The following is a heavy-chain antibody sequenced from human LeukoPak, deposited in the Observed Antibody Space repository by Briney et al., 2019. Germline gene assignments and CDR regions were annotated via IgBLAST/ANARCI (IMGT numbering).Heavy chain of an antibody. Sequence: KPGGSLRLSCAASGFTFSDYYMSWIRQVPGKGLEWVSYISSSSSYTNYADSVKGRFTISRDNAKNSLYLQMNSLRAEDTAVYYCARDRALRYFDWLSQGPSNYYYGMDVWGQGTTVTVSS. CDR2: ISSSSSYT. V-gene: IGHV3-11*05. J-gene: IGHJ6*02. D-gene: IGHD3-9*01. CDR3: ARDRALRYFDWLSQGPSNYYYGMDV. CDR1: GFTFSDYY.